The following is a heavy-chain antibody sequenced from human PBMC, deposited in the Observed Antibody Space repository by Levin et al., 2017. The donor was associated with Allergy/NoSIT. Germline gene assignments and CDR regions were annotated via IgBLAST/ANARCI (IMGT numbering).Heavy chain of an antibody. CDR2: IRSGGDIF. V-gene: IGHV3-48*01. J-gene: IGHJ3*01. CDR1: NFTLKNYG. Sequence: GSLRLSCEASNFTLKNYGFNWVRQSPGKGLEWIAYIRSGGDIFFYADSVRGRFSISRDDANNLVHLQMNSLRVEDTALYFCARDAGNSVLFDVWGRGTMVTVSS. D-gene: IGHD4-23*01. CDR3: ARDAGNSVLFDV.